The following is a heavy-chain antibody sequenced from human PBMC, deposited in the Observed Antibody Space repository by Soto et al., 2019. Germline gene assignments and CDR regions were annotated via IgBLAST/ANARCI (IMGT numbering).Heavy chain of an antibody. Sequence: QVQLLHSGAEVKKPGSSVKVSCKASGGTFSSYTISWVRQAPGQGLEWMGRIIPILGIANYAQKFQGRVTITADKSTSTAYMELSSLRSEDTAVYYCATDSSGYLNYYFDYWGQGTLVTVSS. CDR3: ATDSSGYLNYYFDY. J-gene: IGHJ4*02. CDR2: IIPILGIA. CDR1: GGTFSSYT. V-gene: IGHV1-69*02. D-gene: IGHD3-22*01.